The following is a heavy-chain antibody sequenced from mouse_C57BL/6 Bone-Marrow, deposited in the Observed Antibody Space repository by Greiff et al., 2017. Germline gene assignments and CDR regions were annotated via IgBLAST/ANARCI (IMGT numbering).Heavy chain of an antibody. CDR1: GYTFTSYW. J-gene: IGHJ3*01. CDR3: ARDPGWFAY. V-gene: IGHV1-55*01. Sequence: QVQLQQPGAELVKPGASVKMSCKASGYTFTSYWITWVKQRPGQGLEWIGDIYPGSGSTNYNEKFKSKATLTVDKSSSTAYMQLSSLTSAYSAVYSCARDPGWFAYWGQGPLVTVSA. CDR2: IYPGSGST.